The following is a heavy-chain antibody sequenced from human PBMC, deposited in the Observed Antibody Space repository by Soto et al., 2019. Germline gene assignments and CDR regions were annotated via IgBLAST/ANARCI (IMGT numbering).Heavy chain of an antibody. Sequence: EVQLVESGGGLVQPGGSLRLSCVASGFTFSSYWMHWVRQAPGKGPLWVSRIKSDGSGTYYADSVQGRLTISRDNAKNTMYVRMNSLRAEDTAVYYCVRGDGDYNDGNGYLARHWGKGSLVTVSS. CDR3: VRGDGDYNDGNGYLARH. CDR1: GFTFSSYW. CDR2: IKSDGSGT. D-gene: IGHD5-18*01. J-gene: IGHJ4*02. V-gene: IGHV3-74*01.